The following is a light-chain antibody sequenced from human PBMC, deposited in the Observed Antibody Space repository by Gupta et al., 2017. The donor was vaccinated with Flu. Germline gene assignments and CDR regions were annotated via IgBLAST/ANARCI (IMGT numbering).Light chain of an antibody. J-gene: IGKJ1*01. CDR2: AEG. CDR1: QSNSND. Sequence: QSALTAAVGYRVTLTRREHQSNSNDVDWNQQSPGTAPKSHIYAEGHLECGVQSSFGGSGSGTEFTLTISSLQSEDFAVYYCQQDSNCPSSFGRGTKVEIK. V-gene: IGKV1-6*01. CDR3: QQDSNCPSS.